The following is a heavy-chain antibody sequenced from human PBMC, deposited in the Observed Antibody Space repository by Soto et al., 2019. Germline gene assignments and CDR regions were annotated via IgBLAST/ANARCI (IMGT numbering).Heavy chain of an antibody. CDR3: ARVPHANRYCSGGSCYSHWFDP. D-gene: IGHD2-15*01. CDR2: INHSGST. J-gene: IGHJ5*02. Sequence: QVQLQQGGAGLLKPSETLSLTCAVYGGSFSGYYWSWIRQPPGKGLEWIGEINHSGSTNYNPSLKSRVTISVDTSKNQFSLKLSSVTAADTAVYYCARVPHANRYCSGGSCYSHWFDPWGQGTLVTVSS. V-gene: IGHV4-34*01. CDR1: GGSFSGYY.